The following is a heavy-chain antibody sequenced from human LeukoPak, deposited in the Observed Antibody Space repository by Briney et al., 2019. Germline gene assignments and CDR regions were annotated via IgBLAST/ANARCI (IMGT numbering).Heavy chain of an antibody. V-gene: IGHV3-53*01. CDR2: MYSGGDT. CDR1: GFTVSDNY. J-gene: IGHJ4*02. Sequence: GGSPRLSCAASGFTVSDNYMSWVRQAPGKGLEWVSVMYSGGDTYYADSVKGRFTFSRDISKNTLYLQMNGLRTEDTAMYYCARDAPQVPAAGVLAYWGQGTLVTVSS. CDR3: ARDAPQVPAAGVLAY. D-gene: IGHD6-13*01.